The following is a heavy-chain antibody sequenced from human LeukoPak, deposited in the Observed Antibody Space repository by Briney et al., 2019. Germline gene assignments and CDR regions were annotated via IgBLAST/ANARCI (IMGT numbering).Heavy chain of an antibody. CDR3: TADIKGSY. V-gene: IGHV1-46*01. CDR2: INPSGGNT. J-gene: IGHJ4*02. CDR1: GYTFTNFY. Sequence: ASVKVSCKTSGYTFTNFYMHWVRQAPGQGLEWVGIINPSGGNTGYAQKFQGRVTMTRDTSTSTVYMELSSLRSEDTAVYYCTADIKGSYWGQGTLVTVSS.